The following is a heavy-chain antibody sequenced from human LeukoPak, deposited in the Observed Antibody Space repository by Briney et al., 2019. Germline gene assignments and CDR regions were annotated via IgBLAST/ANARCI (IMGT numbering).Heavy chain of an antibody. J-gene: IGHJ4*02. D-gene: IGHD3-22*01. CDR2: IYYSGCT. V-gene: IGHV4-59*01. Sequence: SETLSLTCTVSGGSISSYYWSWIRQPPGKGLEWIWDIYYSGCTNYNPSLKSRVTISVDTSKNQFSLKLSSVTAADTAVYYCARREGYYDSSGYSYFDYWGQGTLVTVSS. CDR3: ARREGYYDSSGYSYFDY. CDR1: GGSISSYY.